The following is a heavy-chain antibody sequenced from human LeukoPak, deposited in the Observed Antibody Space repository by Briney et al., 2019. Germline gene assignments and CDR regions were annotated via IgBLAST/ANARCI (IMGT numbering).Heavy chain of an antibody. J-gene: IGHJ4*02. Sequence: SETLSLTCTVSGGSISSYYWSWIRQPPGKGLEWIGYIYYSGSTNYNPSLKSRVTISVDTSKNQFSLKLSSVTAADTAVYYCARESTLSSSYPLDHWGQGTLVTVSS. CDR1: GGSISSYY. V-gene: IGHV4-59*01. CDR2: IYYSGST. CDR3: ARESTLSSSYPLDH. D-gene: IGHD6-13*01.